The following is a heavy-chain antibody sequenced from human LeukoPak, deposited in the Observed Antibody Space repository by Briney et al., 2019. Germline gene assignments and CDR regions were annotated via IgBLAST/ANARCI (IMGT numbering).Heavy chain of an antibody. Sequence: GGSLRLSCAASGFTFSSYSMNCVRQAPGKGLEWVSYISSSSSTIYYADSVKGRFTISRDNSKNTLYLQMNSLRAEDTAVYYCAKDNAYYYADYWGQGTLVTVSS. V-gene: IGHV3-48*01. CDR1: GFTFSSYS. J-gene: IGHJ4*02. CDR2: ISSSSSTI. D-gene: IGHD3-10*01. CDR3: AKDNAYYYADY.